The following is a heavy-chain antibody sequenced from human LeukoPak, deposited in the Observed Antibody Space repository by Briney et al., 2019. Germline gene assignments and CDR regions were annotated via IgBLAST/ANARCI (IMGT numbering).Heavy chain of an antibody. V-gene: IGHV3-23*01. CDR3: AKLQGMTDY. J-gene: IGHJ4*02. CDR2: ITSGGGTR. Sequence: PGGSLRLSCAASGFTFSSYAMTWVRQAPGEGLEWVSAITSGGGTRYYADSVEGRFTISRDNSKNTLYLQMNSLRAEDTALYFCAKLQGMTDYWGQGTLVTVSS. CDR1: GFTFSSYA. D-gene: IGHD3-10*01.